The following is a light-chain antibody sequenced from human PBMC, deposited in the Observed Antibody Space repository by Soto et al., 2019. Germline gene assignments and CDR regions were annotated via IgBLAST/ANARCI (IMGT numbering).Light chain of an antibody. CDR1: SSDVGGYPY. J-gene: IGLJ1*01. V-gene: IGLV2-14*01. Sequence: QSVLTQPASVSGSPGQSITISCTGTSSDVGGYPYVSWYQQHPGKAPKLIIYEVTDRPSGVSNRFSGSKSGNTASLTISGLQAEDEAEYYCSSYTNINTRACVFGTGTKVTVL. CDR3: SSYTNINTRACV. CDR2: EVT.